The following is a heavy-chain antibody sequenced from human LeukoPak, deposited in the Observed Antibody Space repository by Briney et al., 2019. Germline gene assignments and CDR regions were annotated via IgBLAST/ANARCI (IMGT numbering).Heavy chain of an antibody. Sequence: SGGSLRLSCAASGFTFSDYYMSWIRQAPGKGLEWVSYISSSSSYTNYADSVKGRFTISRDSAKNSLYLQMNSLRAEDTAVYYCARGTQVNGFDIWGQGTTVTVSS. CDR3: ARGTQVNGFDI. J-gene: IGHJ3*02. CDR1: GFTFSDYY. V-gene: IGHV3-11*06. CDR2: ISSSSSYT. D-gene: IGHD4-23*01.